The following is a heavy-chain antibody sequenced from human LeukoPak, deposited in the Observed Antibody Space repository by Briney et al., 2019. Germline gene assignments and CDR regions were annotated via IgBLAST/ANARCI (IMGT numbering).Heavy chain of an antibody. D-gene: IGHD5-12*01. CDR3: ARDSVQSGYDIHDY. Sequence: ASVKVSCKASGYTFTNYYIHWVRQAPGQGLEWMGIMNPSDSNTRYAQSFQGRVTMTTDTSTSTAYMELRSLRSDDTAVYYCARDSVQSGYDIHDYWGQGTLVTVSS. CDR2: MNPSDSNT. CDR1: GYTFTNYY. J-gene: IGHJ4*02. V-gene: IGHV1-46*01.